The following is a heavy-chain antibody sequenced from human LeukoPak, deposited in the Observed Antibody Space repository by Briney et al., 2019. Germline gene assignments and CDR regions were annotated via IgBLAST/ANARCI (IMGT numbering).Heavy chain of an antibody. CDR1: GFTFSSYW. V-gene: IGHV3-7*01. D-gene: IGHD5-18*01. J-gene: IGHJ3*02. CDR2: IKQDGSEK. Sequence: GGSLRLSCAASGFTFSSYWMSWVRKAPGKGLEWVANIKQDGSEKYYVDSVKGRFTISRDNAKNSLYLQMNSLRAEDTAVYYCARDPGYSYGQDAFDIWGQGTMVTVSS. CDR3: ARDPGYSYGQDAFDI.